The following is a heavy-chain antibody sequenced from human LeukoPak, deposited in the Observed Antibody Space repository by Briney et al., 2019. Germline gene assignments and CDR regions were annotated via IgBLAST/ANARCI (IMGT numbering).Heavy chain of an antibody. CDR2: ISAYNGNT. D-gene: IGHD6-19*01. V-gene: IGHV1-18*01. CDR1: GYTFTSYG. J-gene: IGHJ3*02. CDR3: AADGGSGWPPGAFDI. Sequence: ASVKVSCKASGYTFTSYGISWVRQAPGQGLEWMGWISAYNGNTNYAQKLQGRVTMTTDTSTSTAYMELRSLRSDDTAVYYCAADGGSGWPPGAFDIWSQGTMVTVSS.